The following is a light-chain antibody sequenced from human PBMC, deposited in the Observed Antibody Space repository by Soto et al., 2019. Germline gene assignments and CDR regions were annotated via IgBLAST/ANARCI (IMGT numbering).Light chain of an antibody. CDR2: DVS. V-gene: IGLV2-11*01. CDR3: CSYAGSYWV. Sequence: QSALTQPRSVSGSPGQSVTISCTGTSSDVGGYNYVSWYQQHPGKAPKLMIYDVSKRPSGVPDRFSGSKSGNTASLTLSGLQAEDEADYYCCSYAGSYWVFGGGTKLTVL. CDR1: SSDVGGYNY. J-gene: IGLJ3*02.